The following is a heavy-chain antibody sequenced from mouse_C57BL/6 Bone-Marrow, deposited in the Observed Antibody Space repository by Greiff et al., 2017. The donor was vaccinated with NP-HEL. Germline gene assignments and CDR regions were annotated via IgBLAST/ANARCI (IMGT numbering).Heavy chain of an antibody. V-gene: IGHV1-81*01. J-gene: IGHJ3*01. CDR1: GYTFTSYG. CDR2: IYPRSGNT. Sequence: QVQLQQSGAELARPGASVKLSCKASGYTFTSYGISWVKQRTGQGLEWIGEIYPRSGNTYYNEKFKGKATRTADKSSSTAYMELRSLTSEDSAVYFCAREGVITTVGFAYWGQGTLVTVAA. CDR3: AREGVITTVGFAY. D-gene: IGHD1-1*01.